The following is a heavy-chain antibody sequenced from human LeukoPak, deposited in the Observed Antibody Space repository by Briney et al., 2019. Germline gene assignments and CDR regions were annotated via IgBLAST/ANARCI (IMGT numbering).Heavy chain of an antibody. CDR3: ARGLSYYYEQASL. CDR2: INPNSGGT. V-gene: IGHV1-2*02. D-gene: IGHD3-22*01. J-gene: IGHJ4*02. Sequence: ASVKVSCKASGYTFTGYYMHWVRQAPGQGLEWMGWINPNSGGTNYAQKFQGRVTMTRHTSISTAYMELSRLRSDDTAVYYCARGLSYYYEQASLWGQGTLVTVSS. CDR1: GYTFTGYY.